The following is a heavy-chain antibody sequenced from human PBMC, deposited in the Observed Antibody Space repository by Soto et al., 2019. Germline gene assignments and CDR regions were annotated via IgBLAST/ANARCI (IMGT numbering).Heavy chain of an antibody. V-gene: IGHV1-8*01. CDR2: MNPHSDT. J-gene: IGHJ5*02. Sequence: QVQLVQSGAEVKRPGASVKVSCKASGYTYTNLDINWVRQASGQGLEWMGWMNPHSDTGFAQKFQGRVTLTRATPTSTVYMELTSLRFDDTAVYYCARYQIGEGFTAWGQGTPVTVSS. CDR3: ARYQIGEGFTA. CDR1: GYTYTNLD.